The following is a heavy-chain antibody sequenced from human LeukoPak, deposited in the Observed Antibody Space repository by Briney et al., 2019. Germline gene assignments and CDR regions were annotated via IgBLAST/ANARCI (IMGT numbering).Heavy chain of an antibody. CDR2: IVHSGNT. D-gene: IGHD6-13*01. V-gene: IGHV4-34*12. Sequence: KASETLSLTCAVYGGSFSGYYWSWIRRPPGKGLEWIGEIVHSGNTKYNPSLKSRVTISVDTSKNQFSLNLTSVTAADTAVYYCARFGSSTWYKGAFDIWGQGTMVTVAS. CDR3: ARFGSSTWYKGAFDI. J-gene: IGHJ3*02. CDR1: GGSFSGYY.